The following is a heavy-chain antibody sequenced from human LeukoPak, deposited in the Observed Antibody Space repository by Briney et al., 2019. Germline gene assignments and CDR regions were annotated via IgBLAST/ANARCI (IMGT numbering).Heavy chain of an antibody. Sequence: GRSLRLSCAASGFTFSSYAMHWVRQAPGKGLEWVAVISYDGSNKYYADSVKGRFTISRDNSKNTLYLQMNSLRAEDTAVYYCASSIAAAATRPPSLDYWGQGTLVTVSS. CDR2: ISYDGSNK. CDR3: ASSIAAAATRPPSLDY. V-gene: IGHV3-30-3*01. CDR1: GFTFSSYA. J-gene: IGHJ4*02. D-gene: IGHD6-13*01.